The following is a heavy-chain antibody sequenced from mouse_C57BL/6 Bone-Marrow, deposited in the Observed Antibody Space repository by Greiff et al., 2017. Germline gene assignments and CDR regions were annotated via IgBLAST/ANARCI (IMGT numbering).Heavy chain of an antibody. D-gene: IGHD4-1*01. V-gene: IGHV1-81*01. Sequence: VQVVESGAELARPGASVKLSCKASGYTFTSYGISWVKQRTGQGLEWIGEIYPRSGNTYYNEKFKGKATLTADKSSSTAYMELRSLTSEDSAVYFCARLTGTVYWGQGTTLTVSS. CDR2: IYPRSGNT. CDR3: ARLTGTVY. CDR1: GYTFTSYG. J-gene: IGHJ2*01.